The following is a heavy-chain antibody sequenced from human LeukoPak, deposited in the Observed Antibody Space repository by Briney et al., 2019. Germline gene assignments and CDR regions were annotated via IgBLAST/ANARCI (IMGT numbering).Heavy chain of an antibody. J-gene: IGHJ4*02. CDR1: GFTVSSSY. CDR2: ISSNGGST. D-gene: IGHD2-21*02. V-gene: IGHV3-64*01. Sequence: PGGSLRLSCAASGFTVSSSYMSWVRQAPGKGLEYVSAISSNGGSTYYANSVKGRFTISRDNSKNTLYLQMGSLRAEDMAVYYCARDLRLKELAYCGGDCLDYWGQGTLVTVSS. CDR3: ARDLRLKELAYCGGDCLDY.